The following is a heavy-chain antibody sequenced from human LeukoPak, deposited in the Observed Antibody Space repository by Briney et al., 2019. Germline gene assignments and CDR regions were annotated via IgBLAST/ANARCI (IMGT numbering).Heavy chain of an antibody. V-gene: IGHV5-51*01. J-gene: IGHJ4*02. CDR1: GYSFTSYW. Sequence: GESLKISCKGSGYSFTSYWIGWVRQMPGKGLEWMGIIYPGDSDTRYSPSFQGQVTISADKSISTAYLQWSSLKASDTAMYYCARSSDCSSASCYFDYWGQGTLVTVSS. CDR2: IYPGDSDT. CDR3: ARSSDCSSASCYFDY. D-gene: IGHD2-2*01.